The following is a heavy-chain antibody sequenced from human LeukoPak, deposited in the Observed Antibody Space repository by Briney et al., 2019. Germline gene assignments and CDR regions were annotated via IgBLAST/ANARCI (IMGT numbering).Heavy chain of an antibody. CDR2: IIPIFGTA. CDR3: ASSSTSGVFVGYYFDY. Sequence: GASVKVCCKASGDTFTTYGITWVRQAPGQGLEWMGGIIPIFGTANYAQKFQGRVTITTDESTSTAYMELSSLRSEDTAVYYCASSSTSGVFVGYYFDYWGQGTLVTVSS. CDR1: GDTFTTYG. D-gene: IGHD2-2*01. V-gene: IGHV1-69*05. J-gene: IGHJ4*02.